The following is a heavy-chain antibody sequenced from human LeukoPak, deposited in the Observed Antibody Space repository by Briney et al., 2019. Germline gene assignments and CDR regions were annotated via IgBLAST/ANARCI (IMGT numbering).Heavy chain of an antibody. Sequence: EASVKVSCKASGGTFSGYAISWVRQAPGQGLEWMGRIIPIFGTANYAQKFQGRVTITTDESTSTAYIELSSLRSEDTAVYYCARDRGSYSSSAPFDYWGQGTLVTVSS. D-gene: IGHD6-13*01. V-gene: IGHV1-69*05. CDR3: ARDRGSYSSSAPFDY. J-gene: IGHJ4*02. CDR1: GGTFSGYA. CDR2: IIPIFGTA.